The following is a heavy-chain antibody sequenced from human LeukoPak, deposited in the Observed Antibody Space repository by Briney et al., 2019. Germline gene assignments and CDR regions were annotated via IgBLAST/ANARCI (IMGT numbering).Heavy chain of an antibody. CDR3: AELGITMIGGV. CDR2: INWNGRSI. Sequence: PGGSLRLSCAASRFTFDEYGMSWVRQTAGKGLEWVSGINWNGRSIGYADSVKVRFTVSRDNAKSSLYLQMNSLRAEDTAVYYCAELGITMIGGVWGKGTTVTISS. J-gene: IGHJ6*04. V-gene: IGHV3-20*04. CDR1: RFTFDEYG. D-gene: IGHD3-10*02.